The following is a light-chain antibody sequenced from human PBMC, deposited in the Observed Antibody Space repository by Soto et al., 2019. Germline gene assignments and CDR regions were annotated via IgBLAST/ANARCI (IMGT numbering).Light chain of an antibody. CDR1: QSVSSY. CDR3: QQRSNWPCT. CDR2: DAS. J-gene: IGKJ3*01. V-gene: IGKV3-11*01. Sequence: EIVLTQSPATLSLSPGERATLSCRASQSVSSYLAWYQQKPGQAPRLLIYDASNRATGIPARFSGSGSGTDFALTISSREPEDFAVYYCQQRSNWPCTFGPGTKVDIK.